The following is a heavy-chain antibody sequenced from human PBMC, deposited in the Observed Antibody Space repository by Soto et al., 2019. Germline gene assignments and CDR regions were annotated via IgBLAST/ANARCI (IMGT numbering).Heavy chain of an antibody. D-gene: IGHD7-27*01. V-gene: IGHV3-66*01. CDR3: XXXXGGXAWGY. J-gene: IGHJ4*02. CDR1: GFTVSSNY. Sequence: EVPLVESGGGLVQPGGSLRLSCAASGFTVSSNYMSWVRHAPGKGLEWVSVIYSGGSTYYADSVKGRFTISRDNSKNTLYLQMNSLRAEDTAVXXXXXXXGGXAWGYWGQGTLVTVSS. CDR2: IYSGGST.